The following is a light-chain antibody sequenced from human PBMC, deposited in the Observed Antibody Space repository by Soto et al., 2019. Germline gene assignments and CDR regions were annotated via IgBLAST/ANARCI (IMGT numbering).Light chain of an antibody. J-gene: IGKJ1*01. Sequence: EVMMTQFPDTVSVTAGETVTLSCGASQSVRTNLAWYQQRPGQAPRLLIHYASTRASDIPARFSGSGSGTDFTLTISSLQAEDVAVYYCQQYYSSPWTFGQGTKVDIK. CDR3: QQYYSSPWT. V-gene: IGKV3D-15*01. CDR1: QSVRTN. CDR2: YAS.